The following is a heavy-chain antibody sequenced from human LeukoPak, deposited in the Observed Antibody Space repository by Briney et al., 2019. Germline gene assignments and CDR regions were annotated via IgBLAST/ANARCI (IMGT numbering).Heavy chain of an antibody. Sequence: SETPSLTCTVSGGSISSGSYYWSWIRQPAGKGLEWIGRIYTSGSTNYNPSLKSRVTISVDTSKNQFSLKLSSVTAADTAVYYCARDFDYWGQGTLVTVSS. CDR1: GGSISSGSYY. J-gene: IGHJ4*02. CDR2: IYTSGST. V-gene: IGHV4-61*02. CDR3: ARDFDY.